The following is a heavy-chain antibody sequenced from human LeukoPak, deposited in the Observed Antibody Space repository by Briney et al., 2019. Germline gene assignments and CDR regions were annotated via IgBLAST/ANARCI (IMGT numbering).Heavy chain of an antibody. CDR1: GFTVSNSY. CDR2: IYPAGTT. J-gene: IGHJ5*02. Sequence: PGGSLRLSCAASGFTVSNSYMTWVRQAPGKGLEWVSFIYPAGTTSYADSVKGRFTISRDSSKNTLHLQMNSLRADDTAVYYCAREQAYWFGPWGQGSLVTDSS. CDR3: AREQAYWFGP. V-gene: IGHV3-53*01.